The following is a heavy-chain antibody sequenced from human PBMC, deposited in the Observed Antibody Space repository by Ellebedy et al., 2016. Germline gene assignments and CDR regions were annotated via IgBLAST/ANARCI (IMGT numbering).Heavy chain of an antibody. V-gene: IGHV1-24*01. CDR1: GYTLTDLS. J-gene: IGHJ3*02. D-gene: IGHD7-27*01. CDR3: ARAPPPRGDRSADAFDT. CDR2: FDPEDGET. Sequence: ASVKVSCKVSGYTLTDLSMHWVRQAPGRGLEWMGGFDPEDGETIYAQKFQGRVTMTEDTSTDTAYMELSSLRSEDTAIYYCARAPPPRGDRSADAFDTWGQGTMVTVST.